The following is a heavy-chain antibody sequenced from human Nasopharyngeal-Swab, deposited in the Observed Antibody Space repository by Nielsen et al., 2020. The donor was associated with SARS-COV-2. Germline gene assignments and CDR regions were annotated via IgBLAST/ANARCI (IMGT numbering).Heavy chain of an antibody. Sequence: ESLKISCAASRFTFSNYWMSWIRQPPGKGLEWIGEINHSGSTNYNPSLKSRVTISVDTSKNQFSLKLSSVTAADTAVYYCARGEGITGTTSHPLDYWGQGTLVTVSS. D-gene: IGHD1-7*01. J-gene: IGHJ4*02. CDR3: ARGEGITGTTSHPLDY. V-gene: IGHV4-34*01. CDR1: RFTFSNYW. CDR2: INHSGST.